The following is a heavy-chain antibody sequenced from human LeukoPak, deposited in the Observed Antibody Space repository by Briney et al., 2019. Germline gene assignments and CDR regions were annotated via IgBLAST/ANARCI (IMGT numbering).Heavy chain of an antibody. J-gene: IGHJ4*02. CDR1: GFTFSGFS. Sequence: GGSLRLSCAASGFTFSGFSMSWVRQSPTKGLEWAANIKQDGSERYYVDSVKGRFTISRDNAKNSLSLQMNNLRVEDTAVYYCTTEVPNGDLRFDYWGQGTLVTVSS. D-gene: IGHD4-17*01. V-gene: IGHV3-7*01. CDR3: TTEVPNGDLRFDY. CDR2: IKQDGSER.